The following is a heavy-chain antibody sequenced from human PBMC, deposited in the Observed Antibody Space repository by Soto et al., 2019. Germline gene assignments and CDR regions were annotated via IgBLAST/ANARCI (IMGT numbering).Heavy chain of an antibody. CDR1: GGTFSSYT. V-gene: IGHV1-69*02. CDR2: IIPILGIA. Sequence: ASVKVSCKASGGTFSSYTISWVRQAPGQGLEWMGRIIPILGIANYAQKFQGRVTITADKSTSTAYMELSSLRSEDTAVYYCATDTMGAIYYYYMDVWGKGTTVTVSS. J-gene: IGHJ6*03. CDR3: ATDTMGAIYYYYMDV. D-gene: IGHD3-16*01.